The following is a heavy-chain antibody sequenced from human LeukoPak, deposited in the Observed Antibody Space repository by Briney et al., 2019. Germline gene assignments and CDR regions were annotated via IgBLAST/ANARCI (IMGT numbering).Heavy chain of an antibody. J-gene: IGHJ3*02. Sequence: SETLSLTCTVSGGSISSSSYYWGWIRQPPEKGLEWIGSIYYSGSTYYNPSLKSRVTISVDTSKNQFSLKLSSVTAADTAVYYCARRFRLVAFDIWGQGTMVTVSS. CDR3: ARRFRLVAFDI. V-gene: IGHV4-39*01. D-gene: IGHD6-19*01. CDR2: IYYSGST. CDR1: GGSISSSSYY.